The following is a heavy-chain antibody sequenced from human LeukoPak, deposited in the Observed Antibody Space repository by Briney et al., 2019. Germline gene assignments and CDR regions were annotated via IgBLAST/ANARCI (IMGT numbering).Heavy chain of an antibody. J-gene: IGHJ4*02. Sequence: PGGSLRLSCAASGFTFSSYGMHWVRQAPGKGLEWVALISYDGSNKYYAGSVKGRFTISRDLSKNTLYLQMNSLRAEDTAVYYCAKDRYPQLALDYWGQGTLVTVSS. CDR3: AKDRYPQLALDY. CDR1: GFTFSSYG. CDR2: ISYDGSNK. V-gene: IGHV3-30*18. D-gene: IGHD5-24*01.